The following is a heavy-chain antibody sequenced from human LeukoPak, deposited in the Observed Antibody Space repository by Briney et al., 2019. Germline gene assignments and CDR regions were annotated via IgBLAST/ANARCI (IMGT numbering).Heavy chain of an antibody. V-gene: IGHV3-23*01. CDR3: AKALLCGAGTYYRNYFDY. J-gene: IGHJ4*02. CDR2: ISDNGGTT. CDR1: GFTFGTCA. D-gene: IGHD3-10*01. Sequence: PGGSLSLSCAASGFTFGTCAMSWVRQAPGKGLEWVSIISDNGGTTDYADSVKGRFTIARDNSKNALFLQMNSLTAEDTAVYYCAKALLCGAGTYYRNYFDYWGQGILVTVSS.